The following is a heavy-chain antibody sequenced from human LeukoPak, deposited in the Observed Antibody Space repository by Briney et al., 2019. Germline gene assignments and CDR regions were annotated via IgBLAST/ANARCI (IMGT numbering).Heavy chain of an antibody. V-gene: IGHV3-64D*06. CDR3: VKGPSSGWYYYFDY. Sequence: GGSLRLSCSASGFTFSSYAMHWVRQAPGKGLEYVSAISSNGGSTYCADSVKGRFTISRDNSKNTLYLQMSSLRAEDTAVYYCVKGPSSGWYYYFDYWGQGTLVTVSS. CDR2: ISSNGGST. D-gene: IGHD6-19*01. CDR1: GFTFSSYA. J-gene: IGHJ4*02.